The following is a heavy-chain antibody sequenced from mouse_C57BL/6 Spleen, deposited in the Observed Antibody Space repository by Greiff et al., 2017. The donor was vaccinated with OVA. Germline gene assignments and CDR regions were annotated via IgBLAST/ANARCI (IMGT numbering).Heavy chain of an antibody. V-gene: IGHV1-80*01. CDR2: IYPGDGDT. CDR3: AREGYGNYAYFDY. Sequence: QVQLKQSGAELVKPGASVKISCKASGYAFSSYWMNWVKQRPGKGLEWIGQIYPGDGDTNYNGKFKGKATLTADKSSSTAYMQLSSLTSEDSAVYFCAREGYGNYAYFDYWGQGTTLTVSS. J-gene: IGHJ2*01. D-gene: IGHD2-1*01. CDR1: GYAFSSYW.